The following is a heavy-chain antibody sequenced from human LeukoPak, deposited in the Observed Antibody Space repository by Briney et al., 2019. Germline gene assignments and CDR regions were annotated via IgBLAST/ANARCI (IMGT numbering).Heavy chain of an antibody. D-gene: IGHD2-8*01. J-gene: IGHJ4*02. V-gene: IGHV4-38-2*01. CDR3: ARLEDVVLMMFEF. CDR2: IYESGNT. CDR1: GFTFSDYY. Sequence: SGGSLRLSCAASGFTFSDYYMSWIRQAPGKGLEWIGTIYESGNTYYNPSLKSRVTISVDTSKNQLYLKVSSVTAADTAVYYCARLEDVVLMMFEFWGQGTLVTVSS.